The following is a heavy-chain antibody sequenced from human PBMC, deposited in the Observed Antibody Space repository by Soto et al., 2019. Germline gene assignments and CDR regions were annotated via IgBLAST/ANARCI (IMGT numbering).Heavy chain of an antibody. J-gene: IGHJ5*02. CDR2: IYYSGST. V-gene: IGHV4-31*03. D-gene: IGHD1-26*01. CDR1: GGSISSGGYY. Sequence: PSETLSLTCTVSGGSISSGGYYWSWIRQHPGKGLEWIGYIYYSGSTYYNPSLKSRVTISVDTSKNQFSLKLSSVTAADTAVYYCARDRHSGNWFDPWGQGTLVTVSS. CDR3: ARDRHSGNWFDP.